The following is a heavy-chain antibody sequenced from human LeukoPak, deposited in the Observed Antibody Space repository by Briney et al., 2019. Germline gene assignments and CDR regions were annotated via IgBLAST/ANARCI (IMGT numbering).Heavy chain of an antibody. V-gene: IGHV3-7*05. J-gene: IGHJ5*02. D-gene: IGHD4-23*01. CDR1: GFTFSSYW. CDR3: ARDNSQRFRLDP. CDR2: INQDESEK. Sequence: GGSLRLSCAASGFTFSSYWMGWVRQAPGKGLEWVANINQDESEKDYVDSVKGRFTISRDNAKNSLYLQMNSLRAEDTAVYYCARDNSQRFRLDPWGQGTLVTVSS.